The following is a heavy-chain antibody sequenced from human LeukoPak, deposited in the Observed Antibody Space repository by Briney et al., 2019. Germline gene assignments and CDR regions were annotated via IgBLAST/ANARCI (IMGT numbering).Heavy chain of an antibody. J-gene: IGHJ5*02. CDR1: GGSISSYY. D-gene: IGHD1-7*01. Sequence: SETLSLTCTVSGGSISSYYWSWIRQPPGKGLEWIGYIHYSGSTKYNPSLKSRVTISVDTSKNQFSLKLSSVTAADTAVYYCARHEDWNYRNWFDPWGQGTLVTVSS. V-gene: IGHV4-59*08. CDR2: IHYSGST. CDR3: ARHEDWNYRNWFDP.